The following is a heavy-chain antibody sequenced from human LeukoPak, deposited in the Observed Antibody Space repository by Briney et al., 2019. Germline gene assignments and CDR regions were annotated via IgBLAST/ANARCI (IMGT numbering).Heavy chain of an antibody. V-gene: IGHV4-39*01. D-gene: IGHD3-16*01. CDR3: ARQVRSPVLMFMDV. CDR1: GGSISSATYN. Sequence: PSETLSLTCTVAGGSISSATYNWGWIRQPPGKGLEWIGSVYYTGITYYNPSVESRVTISVDTSKNHFSLELNSVTAADTGVYFCARQVRSPVLMFMDVWGKGTTVIVSS. J-gene: IGHJ6*03. CDR2: VYYTGIT.